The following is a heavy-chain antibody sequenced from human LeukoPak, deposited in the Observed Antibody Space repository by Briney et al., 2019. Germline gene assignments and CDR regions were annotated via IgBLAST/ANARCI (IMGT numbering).Heavy chain of an antibody. CDR1: GGSISNYD. Sequence: SETLSLTCTVSGGSISNYDWSWIRQPPGKELEWIGYINYSGSTPYNPSLKSRVTISVDTSKNQFSLKLTSATAADTAVYYCARQAAANSIDYWGQGTVVTVSS. V-gene: IGHV4-59*08. CDR2: INYSGST. CDR3: ARQAAANSIDY. D-gene: IGHD2-2*01. J-gene: IGHJ4*02.